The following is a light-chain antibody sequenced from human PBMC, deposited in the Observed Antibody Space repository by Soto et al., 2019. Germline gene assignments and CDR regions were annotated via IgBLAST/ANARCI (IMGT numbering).Light chain of an antibody. CDR3: QQYGSSPPDT. CDR1: QSVASGY. CDR2: GAS. V-gene: IGKV3-20*01. Sequence: ETVLTQSPGTLSLSAGERATLSCRASQSVASGYLVWYQQKPGQAPTVLIYGASSRASGIPDRFSGSGSGTDFTLTISRLEPEDFAVYYCQQYGSSPPDTFGGGTKVDIK. J-gene: IGKJ4*01.